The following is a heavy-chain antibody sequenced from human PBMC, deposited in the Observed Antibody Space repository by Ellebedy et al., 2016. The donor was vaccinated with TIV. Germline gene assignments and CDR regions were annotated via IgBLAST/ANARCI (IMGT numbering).Heavy chain of an antibody. J-gene: IGHJ4*02. CDR3: ARTDGSSWFDFDY. CDR1: GASISSYY. CDR2: IYTTGST. D-gene: IGHD6-13*01. V-gene: IGHV4-4*07. Sequence: SETLSLXXTVSGASISSYYWSWIRQPAGKGLEWIGRIYTTGSTNSNPSLKSRVTMSVDTSKNQFSLKLSSVTAADTAVYYCARTDGSSWFDFDYWGQGTLVTVSS.